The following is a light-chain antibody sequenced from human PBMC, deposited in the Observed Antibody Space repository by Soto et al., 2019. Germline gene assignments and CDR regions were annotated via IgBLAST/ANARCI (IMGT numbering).Light chain of an antibody. J-gene: IGKJ1*01. CDR3: QQYDSFPWT. Sequence: DIQMTQSPSTLSASVGDRVAITCRASQDISKWLAWYQQKPGKPPKLLIYDASGLDSGVPSRFSGSGYGTEFTLPISGLQPEDFATFYCQQYDSFPWTFGPGTKVDIK. CDR2: DAS. CDR1: QDISKW. V-gene: IGKV1-5*01.